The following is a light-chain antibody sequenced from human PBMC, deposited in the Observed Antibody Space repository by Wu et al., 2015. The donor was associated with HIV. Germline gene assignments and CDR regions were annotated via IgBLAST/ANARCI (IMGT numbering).Light chain of an antibody. CDR1: QTISNN. V-gene: IGKV1-39*01. Sequence: DIQMTQSPSSLSASVGDRVTIACRASQTISNNLNWYQQKPGRAPKLLIYAASSLQSGVPSRFSGGGSGTDFTLTINSLQPEDFATFYCQRSYSSPRTFGQGTKVEIK. CDR2: AAS. CDR3: QRSYSSPRT. J-gene: IGKJ1*01.